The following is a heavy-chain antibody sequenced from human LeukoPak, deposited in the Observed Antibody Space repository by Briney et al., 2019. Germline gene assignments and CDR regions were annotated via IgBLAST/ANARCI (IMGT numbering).Heavy chain of an antibody. CDR2: ISSSGSTT. CDR3: ARRGPSGYRYMDV. D-gene: IGHD5-18*01. Sequence: GGSLRLSCAASGFTFSSYEMNWVRQAPGKGLEWVSYISSSGSTTYYADSVKGRFTISRDNAKNSLYLQMNSLRAEDTAVYYCARRGPSGYRYMDVWGKGTTVTVSS. CDR1: GFTFSSYE. V-gene: IGHV3-48*03. J-gene: IGHJ6*03.